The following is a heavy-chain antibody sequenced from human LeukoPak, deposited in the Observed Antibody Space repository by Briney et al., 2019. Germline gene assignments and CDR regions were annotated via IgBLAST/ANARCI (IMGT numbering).Heavy chain of an antibody. V-gene: IGHV3-33*01. CDR2: IRYDGSNE. Sequence: GGSLRLSCTTSGFTFSMYDMHWVRQAPGKGLEWVAVIRYDGSNEDYLDSVKGRFTISRDNAKTTLDLQMNSLRAEDTAVYYCARGGGYGFDYPLDYWGQGSLVIVSS. D-gene: IGHD3-9*01. J-gene: IGHJ4*02. CDR3: ARGGGYGFDYPLDY. CDR1: GFTFSMYD.